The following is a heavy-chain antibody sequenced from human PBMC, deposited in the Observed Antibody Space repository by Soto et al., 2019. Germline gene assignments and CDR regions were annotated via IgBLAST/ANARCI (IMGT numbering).Heavy chain of an antibody. CDR2: IYYSGST. D-gene: IGHD3-22*01. Sequence: SETLSLTCTVSGGSISSYYWSWIRQPPGKGLEWIGYIYYSGSTNYNPSLKSRVTISVDTSKNQFSLKLSSVTAADTAVYYCARRGWDSSGYHWGQGTLVTVSS. J-gene: IGHJ5*02. CDR3: ARRGWDSSGYH. V-gene: IGHV4-59*01. CDR1: GGSISSYY.